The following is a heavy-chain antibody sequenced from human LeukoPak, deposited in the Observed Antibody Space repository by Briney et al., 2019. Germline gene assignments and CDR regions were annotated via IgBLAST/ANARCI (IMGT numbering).Heavy chain of an antibody. D-gene: IGHD5-24*01. CDR2: IIPIFGTA. Sequence: GASVKVSCKASGGTFSSYAISWVRQAPGQGLERMGGIIPIFGTANYAQKFQGRVTITTDESTSTAYMELSSLRSEDTAVYYCARSPGEMATMFDYWGQGTLVTVSS. V-gene: IGHV1-69*05. CDR1: GGTFSSYA. CDR3: ARSPGEMATMFDY. J-gene: IGHJ4*02.